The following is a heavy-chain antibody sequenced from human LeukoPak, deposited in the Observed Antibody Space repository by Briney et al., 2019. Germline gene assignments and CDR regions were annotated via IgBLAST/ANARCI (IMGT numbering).Heavy chain of an antibody. CDR1: GDSVSSNSAA. CDR3: ARARRYNWNEYYYYYYGMDV. Sequence: SQTLSPTCAISGDSVSSNSAAWNWIRQSPSRGLEWLGRTYYRSKWYNDYAVSVKSRITINPDTSKNQFSLQLNSVTPEDTAVYYCARARRYNWNEYYYYYYGMDVWGQGTTVTVSS. D-gene: IGHD1-1*01. V-gene: IGHV6-1*01. CDR2: TYYRSKWYN. J-gene: IGHJ6*02.